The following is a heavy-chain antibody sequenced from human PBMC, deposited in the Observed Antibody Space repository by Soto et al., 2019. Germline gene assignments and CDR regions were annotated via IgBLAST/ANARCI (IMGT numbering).Heavy chain of an antibody. D-gene: IGHD3-22*01. V-gene: IGHV1-69*13. CDR3: ARDLLETYYYDSSGYSAYGSLDY. J-gene: IGHJ4*02. CDR1: GGTFSSYA. Sequence: GASVKVSCKASGGTFSSYAISWVRQAPGQGLEWMGGIIPIFGTANYAQKFQGRVTITADESTSTAYMELSSLRSEDTAVYYCARDLLETYYYDSSGYSAYGSLDYWGQGTLVTVSS. CDR2: IIPIFGTA.